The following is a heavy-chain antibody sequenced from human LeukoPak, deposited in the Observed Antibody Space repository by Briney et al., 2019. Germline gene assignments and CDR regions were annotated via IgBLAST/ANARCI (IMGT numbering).Heavy chain of an antibody. CDR2: ISSSGSTI. J-gene: IGHJ6*03. CDR3: ARRSRVVVPAAIGPGYYYYMDV. Sequence: GGSLRLSCAASGFTFSDYYMSWIRQAPGKGLEWVSYISSSGSTIYYADSVKGRFTISGDNAKNSLYLQMNSLRAEDTAVYYCARRSRVVVPAAIGPGYYYYMDVWGKGTTVTVSS. D-gene: IGHD2-2*01. CDR1: GFTFSDYY. V-gene: IGHV3-11*04.